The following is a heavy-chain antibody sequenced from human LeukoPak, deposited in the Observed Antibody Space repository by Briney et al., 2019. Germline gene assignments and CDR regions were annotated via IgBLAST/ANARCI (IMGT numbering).Heavy chain of an antibody. CDR2: IKQDGSEI. CDR1: GFTFSSYA. CDR3: AREWQGGIAAAGTRIEGDY. D-gene: IGHD6-13*01. Sequence: GGSLRLSCAASGFTFSSYAMTWVRQAPGKGLEWVANIKQDGSEINYVDSVKGRFTISRDNAENSLFLQINSLRVEDTAVYYCAREWQGGIAAAGTRIEGDYWGQGTLVAVSS. V-gene: IGHV3-7*01. J-gene: IGHJ4*02.